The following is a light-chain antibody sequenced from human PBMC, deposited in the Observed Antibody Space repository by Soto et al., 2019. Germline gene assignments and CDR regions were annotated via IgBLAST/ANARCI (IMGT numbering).Light chain of an antibody. Sequence: TQSPSTLPASVGDRVTLTCRASQSVSIKLAWYQQKPGQAPRLLIYDTSTRATGIPARFSGSGSGTEFTLTISSLQSEDFAVYYCQQYNNWPPITFGQGTRLEIK. J-gene: IGKJ5*01. CDR1: QSVSIK. CDR3: QQYNNWPPIT. V-gene: IGKV3-15*01. CDR2: DTS.